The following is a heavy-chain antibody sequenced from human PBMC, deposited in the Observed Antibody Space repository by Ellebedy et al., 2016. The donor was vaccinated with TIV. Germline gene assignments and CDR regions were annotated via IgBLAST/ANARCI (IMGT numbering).Heavy chain of an antibody. CDR2: INHSGST. J-gene: IGHJ4*02. D-gene: IGHD2-8*01. CDR1: GGSFSGYY. V-gene: IGHV4-34*01. Sequence: SETLSLXCAVYGGSFSGYYWSWIRQPPGKGLEWIGEINHSGSTNYNPSLKSRVTISVDTSKNQFSLKLSSVTAADTAVYYCARCSDELCYDYWGQGTLVTVSS. CDR3: ARCSDELCYDY.